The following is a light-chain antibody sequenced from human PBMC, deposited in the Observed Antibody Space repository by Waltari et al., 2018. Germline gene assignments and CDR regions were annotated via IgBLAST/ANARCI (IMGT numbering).Light chain of an antibody. V-gene: IGLV2-23*03. J-gene: IGLJ3*02. CDR2: EGS. CDR3: CSYAGSSTFEV. Sequence: QSALTQPASVSGSPGQSITISCTVPSGDGGSYNLVSWYRQHQGNATKLMIYEGSKRHPVVAERISGSKSGNTASLTISGLQAEDEADYYCCSYAGSSTFEVFGGGTKLTVL. CDR1: SGDGGSYNL.